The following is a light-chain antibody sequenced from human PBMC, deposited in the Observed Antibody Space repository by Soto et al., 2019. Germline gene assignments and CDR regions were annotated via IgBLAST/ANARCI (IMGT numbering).Light chain of an antibody. CDR2: GTS. CDR3: HQYGSSPLT. V-gene: IGKV3-20*01. CDR1: QSVTSSS. Sequence: ETVLTQSPGTLSLSPGERATLSCRASQSVTSSSLAWYQQKPGQAPRLLVYGTSRRATGIPDRFSGSGSGTDFTLTISRLEPQDFAMYYCHQYGSSPLTFGGGTKVEIK. J-gene: IGKJ4*01.